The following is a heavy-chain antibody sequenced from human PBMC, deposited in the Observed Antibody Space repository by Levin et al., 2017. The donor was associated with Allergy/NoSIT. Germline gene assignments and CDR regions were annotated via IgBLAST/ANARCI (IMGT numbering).Heavy chain of an antibody. CDR2: ISGSGGST. CDR1: GFTFSSYA. Sequence: ETLSLTCAASGFTFSSYAMSWVRQAPGKGLEWVSAISGSGGSTYYADSVKGRFTISRDNSKNTLYLQMNSLRAEDTAVYYCAKATYYYDSSGSGVDAFDIWGQGTMVTVSS. CDR3: AKATYYYDSSGSGVDAFDI. D-gene: IGHD3-22*01. V-gene: IGHV3-23*01. J-gene: IGHJ3*02.